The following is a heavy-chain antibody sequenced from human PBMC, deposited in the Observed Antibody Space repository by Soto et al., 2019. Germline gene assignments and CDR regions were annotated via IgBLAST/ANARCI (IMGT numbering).Heavy chain of an antibody. CDR2: ISAYNGNT. D-gene: IGHD2-15*01. Sequence: ASVKVSCKASGYTFTSYGISWVRQAPGQGLEWMGWISAYNGNTNYAQKLQGRVTMTTDTSTGTAYMGLGSLRSDDTAVYYCAVTARSCSGGSCYSANFDWFDPWGQGTLVTVSS. V-gene: IGHV1-18*01. J-gene: IGHJ5*02. CDR3: AVTARSCSGGSCYSANFDWFDP. CDR1: GYTFTSYG.